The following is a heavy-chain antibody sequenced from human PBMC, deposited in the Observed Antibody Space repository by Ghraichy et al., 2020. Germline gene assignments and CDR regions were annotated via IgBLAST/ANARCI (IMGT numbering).Heavy chain of an antibody. J-gene: IGHJ6*02. D-gene: IGHD4-23*01. CDR3: ARGSRVVRFFYYDGMDV. Sequence: GGSLRLSCVGSGFTFSSYSMNWVRQSPGKGLEWDSYITSSSRTISYADSVKGRFTISRDNAQNSLYLQMNSLRDEDTAVYYCARGSRVVRFFYYDGMDVWGLGTTVTVAS. CDR1: GFTFSSYS. V-gene: IGHV3-48*02. CDR2: ITSSSRTI.